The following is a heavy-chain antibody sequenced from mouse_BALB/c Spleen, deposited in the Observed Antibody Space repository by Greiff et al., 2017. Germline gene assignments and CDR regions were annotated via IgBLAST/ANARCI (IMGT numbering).Heavy chain of an antibody. Sequence: EVKVVESGGGLVKPGGSLKLSCAASGFTFSDYYMYWVRQTPEKRLEWVATISDGGSYTYYPDSVKGRFTISRDNAKNNLYLQMSSLKSEDTAMYYCARDRDYGNYVRFAYWGQGTLVTVSA. CDR1: GFTFSDYY. CDR3: ARDRDYGNYVRFAY. D-gene: IGHD2-1*01. CDR2: ISDGGSYT. V-gene: IGHV5-4*02. J-gene: IGHJ3*01.